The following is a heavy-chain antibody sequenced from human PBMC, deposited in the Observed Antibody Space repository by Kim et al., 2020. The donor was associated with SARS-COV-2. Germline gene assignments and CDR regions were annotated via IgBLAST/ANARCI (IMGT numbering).Heavy chain of an antibody. Sequence: SETLSLTCTVSGGSISSGGYYWSWIGQHPGKGLEWIGYIYYSGSTYYNPSLESRATISVDTSKNQFSLKLSSVTAADTGVYYCARDSSRGYYYSSGYYGAFDIWGHGAMVTVSS. CDR2: IYYSGST. D-gene: IGHD3-22*01. V-gene: IGHV4-31*03. J-gene: IGHJ3*02. CDR3: ARDSSRGYYYSSGYYGAFDI. CDR1: GGSISSGGYY.